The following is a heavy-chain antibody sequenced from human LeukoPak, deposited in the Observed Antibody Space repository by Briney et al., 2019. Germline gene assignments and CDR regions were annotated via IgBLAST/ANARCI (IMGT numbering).Heavy chain of an antibody. CDR3: ALSSGWGNWFDP. J-gene: IGHJ5*02. D-gene: IGHD6-19*01. Sequence: ASVKVSCKASGYTFTSYGISWVRQAPGQGLEWMGWISAYNGNTNYAQKLQGRVTMTTDTSTSTAYMELSRLRSDDTAVYYCALSSGWGNWFDPWGQGTLVTVSS. V-gene: IGHV1-18*01. CDR2: ISAYNGNT. CDR1: GYTFTSYG.